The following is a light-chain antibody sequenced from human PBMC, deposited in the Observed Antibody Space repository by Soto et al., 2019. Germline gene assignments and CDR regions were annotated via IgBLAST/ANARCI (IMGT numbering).Light chain of an antibody. CDR1: QSISSY. Sequence: EIVLTQSPATLSLSPGERATLSCRASQSISSYLAWYQQKPDQAPRLLIYDASNRATGIPARFSGSGSGTDFTLTISSLEPEDFAVYYCQQYNNWSWTFGQGTKVEIK. J-gene: IGKJ1*01. CDR2: DAS. V-gene: IGKV3-11*01. CDR3: QQYNNWSWT.